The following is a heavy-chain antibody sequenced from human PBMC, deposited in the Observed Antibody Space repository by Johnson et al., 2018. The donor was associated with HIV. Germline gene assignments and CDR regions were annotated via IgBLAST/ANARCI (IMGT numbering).Heavy chain of an antibody. D-gene: IGHD1-26*01. V-gene: IGHV3-33*08. J-gene: IGHJ3*02. CDR3: ARDGIGRGIVGANDAFDI. CDR2: IWYDGSNK. Sequence: QVQLVESGGGLVQPGGSLRLSCAASGFTFNYYGMHWVRQAPGKGLEWVAVIWYDGSNKYYADSVKGRFTISRDNSKNTLYLQMNSLRAEDTAVYYCARDGIGRGIVGANDAFDIWGQGRMVTVSS. CDR1: GFTFNYYG.